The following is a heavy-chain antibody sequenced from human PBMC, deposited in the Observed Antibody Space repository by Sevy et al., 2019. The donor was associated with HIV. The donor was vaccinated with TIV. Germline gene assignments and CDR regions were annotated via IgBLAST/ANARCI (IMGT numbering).Heavy chain of an antibody. CDR2: IGSTGHTI. Sequence: GGSLRLSCVASGFTFSRYSMNWVRQAPGKGLEWVSNIGSTGHTIYYADSVKGRFTISRDNAKNSLYLQMNSLREEDTAVYYCPRPGGGWFEFDSWGQGTLVTVSS. CDR3: PRPGGGWFEFDS. J-gene: IGHJ4*02. V-gene: IGHV3-48*02. D-gene: IGHD6-19*01. CDR1: GFTFSRYS.